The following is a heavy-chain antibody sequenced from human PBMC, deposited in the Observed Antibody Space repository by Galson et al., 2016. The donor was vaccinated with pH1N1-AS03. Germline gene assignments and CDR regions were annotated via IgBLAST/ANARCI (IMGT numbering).Heavy chain of an antibody. CDR2: ISGRDGST. V-gene: IGHV3-23*01. Sequence: SLRLSCAASGFTFSSYTMSWVRQAPGKGLEWVSGISGRDGSTYYADSVKGRFTISRDNSKNTLYLQMNSLRAEDTAVYYCAKDSWGNNWSCFDYWGQGTLATVSS. CDR1: GFTFSSYT. D-gene: IGHD1-1*01. CDR3: AKDSWGNNWSCFDY. J-gene: IGHJ4*02.